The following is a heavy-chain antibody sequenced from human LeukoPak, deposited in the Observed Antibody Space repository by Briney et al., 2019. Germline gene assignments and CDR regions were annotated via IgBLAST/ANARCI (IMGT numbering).Heavy chain of an antibody. CDR2: IDWDDDK. V-gene: IGHV2-70*11. J-gene: IGHJ4*02. CDR3: ARVSRGNYGMYYFDY. D-gene: IGHD4-11*01. CDR1: GFSLTTTEMC. Sequence: SGPTLVKPTQTLTLTCTFSGFSLTTTEMCVSWIRQPPGEALEWLARIDWDDDKYYSTSLKTRLTISKDTSKNQVVLTMTNMDPVDTATYYCARVSRGNYGMYYFDYWGQGTLVTVSS.